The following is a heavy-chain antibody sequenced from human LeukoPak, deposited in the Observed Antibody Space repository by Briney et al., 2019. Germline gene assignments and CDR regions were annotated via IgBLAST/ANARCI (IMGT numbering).Heavy chain of an antibody. J-gene: IGHJ3*02. D-gene: IGHD3-3*01. V-gene: IGHV3-66*01. CDR2: IYSGGTT. Sequence: GGSLRLSCVASGFTVSSNDMSWVRQAAGMVLEWVSVIYSGGTTSYAASVKGRFTISRDNSKTTLYLQMNSLRADDTAVYYCARGFGPNAFEIWGRGPMVTVSS. CDR3: ARGFGPNAFEI. CDR1: GFTVSSND.